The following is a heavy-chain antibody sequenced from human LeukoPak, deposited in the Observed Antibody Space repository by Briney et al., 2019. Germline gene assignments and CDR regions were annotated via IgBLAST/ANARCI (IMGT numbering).Heavy chain of an antibody. V-gene: IGHV4-59*01. CDR1: GGSISSYY. J-gene: IGHJ5*02. Sequence: SETLSLTCTVSGGSISSYYWSWIRQPPGKGLEWIGYIYYSGSTNYNPSLKSRVTISVDTSKNQFSLKLSSVTAADTAEYYCARVKSSGWIRWFDPWGQGTLVTVSS. CDR3: ARVKSSGWIRWFDP. CDR2: IYYSGST. D-gene: IGHD6-19*01.